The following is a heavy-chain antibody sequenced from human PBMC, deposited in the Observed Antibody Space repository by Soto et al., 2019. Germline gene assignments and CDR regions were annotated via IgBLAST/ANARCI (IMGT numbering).Heavy chain of an antibody. D-gene: IGHD5-12*01. CDR1: GYTFTSYY. V-gene: IGHV1-46*01. CDR2: INPSGGST. Sequence: VASVKVSCKASGYTFTSYYMHWVRQAPGQGLEWMGIINPSGGSTSYAQKFQGRVTMTRDTSTSTVYMELSSLRSEDTAVYYCAREGDGYTGGSYYYYGMDVWGQGTTVTVYS. J-gene: IGHJ6*02. CDR3: AREGDGYTGGSYYYYGMDV.